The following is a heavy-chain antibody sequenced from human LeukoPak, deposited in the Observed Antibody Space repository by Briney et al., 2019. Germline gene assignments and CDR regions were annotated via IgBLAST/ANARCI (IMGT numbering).Heavy chain of an antibody. J-gene: IGHJ4*02. D-gene: IGHD3-10*01. Sequence: GGSLRLPCAASGFTFSSYSMNWVRQAPGKGLEWVSSISSSSSYIYYADSVKGRFTISRDNAKNSLYLQMNSLRAEDTAVYYCARAGYYYGSGSYLGYWGQGTLVTVSS. V-gene: IGHV3-21*01. CDR2: ISSSSSYI. CDR1: GFTFSSYS. CDR3: ARAGYYYGSGSYLGY.